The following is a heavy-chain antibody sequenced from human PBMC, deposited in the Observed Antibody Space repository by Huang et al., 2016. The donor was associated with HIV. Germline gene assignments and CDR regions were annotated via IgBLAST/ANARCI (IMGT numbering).Heavy chain of an antibody. D-gene: IGHD3-22*01. V-gene: IGHV3-48*01. CDR1: GFDFSKYS. Sequence: EVQLVESGGALVQPGGSLKLSCVVSGFDFSKYSMNWVRKAQGKGLVGVSDISGTSSNIDYADSVKGRFTISRDNAKNSVFLQMRSLRAEDTALYYCARTEMEYYYGSSGYYPDYWGQGTQVTVSS. J-gene: IGHJ4*02. CDR2: ISGTSSNI. CDR3: ARTEMEYYYGSSGYYPDY.